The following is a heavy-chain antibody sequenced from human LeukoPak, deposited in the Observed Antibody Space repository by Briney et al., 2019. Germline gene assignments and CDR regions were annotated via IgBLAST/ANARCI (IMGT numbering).Heavy chain of an antibody. CDR1: RFNFNTYG. V-gene: IGHV3-21*01. J-gene: IGHJ4*02. Sequence: GESLRLSCVASRFNFNTYGMHWVRQAPGKGLEWVSSINPSGTSTYNADSVKGRFTISRDNAKNSLSLQMNSLRAEDTAVYYCARDFLGEGRAGGVWGQGTLVTVSS. D-gene: IGHD3-10*01. CDR3: ARDFLGEGRAGGV. CDR2: INPSGTST.